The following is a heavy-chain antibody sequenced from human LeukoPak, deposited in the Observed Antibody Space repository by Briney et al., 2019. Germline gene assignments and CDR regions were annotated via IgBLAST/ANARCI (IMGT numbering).Heavy chain of an antibody. CDR3: ARGTVGGHYYDSSGYEPNDY. Sequence: GASVKVSCKASGGTFSSYAISWVRQAPGQGLEWMGGIIPIFGTANYAQKFQGRVTITAYESTSTAYMELSSLRSEDTAVYYCARGTVGGHYYDSSGYEPNDYWGQGTLVTVSS. CDR1: GGTFSSYA. CDR2: IIPIFGTA. D-gene: IGHD3-22*01. V-gene: IGHV1-69*13. J-gene: IGHJ4*02.